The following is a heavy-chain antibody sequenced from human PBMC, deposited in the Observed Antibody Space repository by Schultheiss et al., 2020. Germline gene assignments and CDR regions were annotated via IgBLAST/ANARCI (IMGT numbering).Heavy chain of an antibody. CDR1: GFTFSDYW. Sequence: GGSLRLSCAASGFTFSDYWMSWVRQAPGKGLEWVANIKPDGSENFHVDSVKGRFTISRDNAKNSLYLQMNSLRGEDTALYYCAKEGSRVRYFDYWGQGTLVTVSS. D-gene: IGHD6-13*01. CDR2: IKPDGSEN. V-gene: IGHV3-7*03. J-gene: IGHJ4*02. CDR3: AKEGSRVRYFDY.